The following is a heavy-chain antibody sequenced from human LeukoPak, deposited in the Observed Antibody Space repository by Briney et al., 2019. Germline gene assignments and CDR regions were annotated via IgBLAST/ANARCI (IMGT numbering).Heavy chain of an antibody. V-gene: IGHV3-15*05. CDR3: TTEVVVTSYFDF. Sequence: GGSLRLSCAASGFGFSDAWMSWVRQAPGKGLEWVGRIKRKTHGGTTQYGAPVKGRFAISRDDSQNTLYLQMNGLTTEDTGVYFCTTEVVVTSYFDFWGHGALVTVSS. CDR2: IKRKTHGGTT. J-gene: IGHJ4*01. CDR1: GFGFSDAW. D-gene: IGHD2-21*02.